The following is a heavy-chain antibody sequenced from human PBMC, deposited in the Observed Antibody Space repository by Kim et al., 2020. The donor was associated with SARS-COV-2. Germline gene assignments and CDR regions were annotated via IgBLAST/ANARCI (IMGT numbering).Heavy chain of an antibody. D-gene: IGHD4-17*01. J-gene: IGHJ4*02. CDR3: TTYGDYLLFDY. Sequence: TDYAAPVKGRFTISRDDSKNTLYLQMNSLKTEDTAVYYCTTYGDYLLFDYWGQGTLVTVSS. V-gene: IGHV3-15*01. CDR2: T.